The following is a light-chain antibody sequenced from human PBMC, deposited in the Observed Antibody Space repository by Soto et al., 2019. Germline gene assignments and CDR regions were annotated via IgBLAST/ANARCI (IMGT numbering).Light chain of an antibody. J-gene: IGKJ1*01. CDR2: KAS. V-gene: IGKV1-5*03. Sequence: DIQMTQSHSTLSGSVVDRVTITCRASQTISSWLAWYQQKPGKAPKLLIYKASTLKSGVPSRFSGSGSGTEFTLTISSLQPDDFATYYCQQYNSYRWTFGQGTKVDIK. CDR3: QQYNSYRWT. CDR1: QTISSW.